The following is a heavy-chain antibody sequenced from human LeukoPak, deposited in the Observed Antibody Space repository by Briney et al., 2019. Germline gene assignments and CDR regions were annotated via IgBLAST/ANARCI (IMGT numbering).Heavy chain of an antibody. CDR1: GFTFSSYW. V-gene: IGHV3-74*01. CDR2: INSDGSST. J-gene: IGHJ4*02. Sequence: GGSLRLSCAASGFTFSSYWMHWVRQAPGKGLVWVSRINSDGSSTSYADSVKGRFTISRDNAKNTLYLQMNSLRAEDTAVYYCARTYYYDSSAHRHFDYWGQGTLVTVSS. D-gene: IGHD3-22*01. CDR3: ARTYYYDSSAHRHFDY.